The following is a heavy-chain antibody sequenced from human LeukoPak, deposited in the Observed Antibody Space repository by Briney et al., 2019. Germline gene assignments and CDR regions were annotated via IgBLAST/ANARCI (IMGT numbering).Heavy chain of an antibody. D-gene: IGHD3-22*01. Sequence: KPSETLSLTCAVYGGSFSGYYWSWIRQPPGKGLEWIGEINHSGSTNYNPSLKSRVTISVDTSKNQFSLKLSSVTAADTAVYYCARYYYDSSGYYKDAFDIWGQGTMVTVSP. CDR3: ARYYYDSSGYYKDAFDI. V-gene: IGHV4-34*01. CDR1: GGSFSGYY. J-gene: IGHJ3*02. CDR2: INHSGST.